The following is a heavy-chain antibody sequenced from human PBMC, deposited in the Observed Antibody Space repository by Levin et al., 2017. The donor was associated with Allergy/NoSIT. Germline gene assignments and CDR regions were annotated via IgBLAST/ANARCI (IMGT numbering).Heavy chain of an antibody. Sequence: ASGPTLVKPTQTLTLTCTFSGFSLSTSGVAVGWIRQPPGKALEWLALIYWDDDKRYSPSLRSRLTITKDTSKNQVVLTMTHMDPVDTATYYCARLIRVGDFDYWGQGTLVTVSS. D-gene: IGHD6-19*01. CDR3: ARLIRVGDFDY. J-gene: IGHJ4*02. CDR2: IYWDDDK. CDR1: GFSLSTSGVA. V-gene: IGHV2-5*02.